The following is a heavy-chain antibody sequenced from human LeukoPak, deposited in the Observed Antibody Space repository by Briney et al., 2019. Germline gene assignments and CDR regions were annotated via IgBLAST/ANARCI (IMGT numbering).Heavy chain of an antibody. Sequence: GGSLRLSCAASGFTFSSYAMHWVRQAPGKGLEGVAVISYDGSNKYYADSVKGRFTISRDNSKNTLYLQMNSLRAEDTAVYYCARDRAMGPDYYYYGMDVWGKGTTVTVSS. CDR1: GFTFSSYA. CDR3: ARDRAMGPDYYYYGMDV. J-gene: IGHJ6*04. D-gene: IGHD1-26*01. CDR2: ISYDGSNK. V-gene: IGHV3-30*04.